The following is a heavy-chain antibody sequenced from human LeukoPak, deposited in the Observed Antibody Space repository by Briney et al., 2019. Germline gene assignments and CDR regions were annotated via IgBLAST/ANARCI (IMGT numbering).Heavy chain of an antibody. J-gene: IGHJ3*02. CDR3: ARSKFDVLRFLEWFLGAFDI. CDR1: GFTFDDYG. Sequence: PGGSLRLSCAASGFTFDDYGMSWVRQAPGKGLEWVSGINWNGGSTGYADSVKGRFTISRDNAKNSLYLQTNSLRAEDTALYYCARSKFDVLRFLEWFLGAFDIWGQGTMVTVSS. V-gene: IGHV3-20*04. CDR2: INWNGGST. D-gene: IGHD3-3*01.